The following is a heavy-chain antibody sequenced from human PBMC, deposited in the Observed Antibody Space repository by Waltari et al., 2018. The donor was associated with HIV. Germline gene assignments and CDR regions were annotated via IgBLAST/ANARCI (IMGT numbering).Heavy chain of an antibody. CDR3: ARGDGGFYLNDYFDP. D-gene: IGHD1-1*01. CDR1: GESLKNYH. Sequence: QVQLQQWGGGLLKPSETLSLTCAVYGESLKNYHWTWIRQAPGKGLEWIGEVSNAGTLNYSPSLKSRVTMSLDTSKSQFSLKMKSMTAADTAIYYCARGDGGFYLNDYFDPWGQGTLVTVSS. V-gene: IGHV4-34*01. J-gene: IGHJ5*02. CDR2: VSNAGTL.